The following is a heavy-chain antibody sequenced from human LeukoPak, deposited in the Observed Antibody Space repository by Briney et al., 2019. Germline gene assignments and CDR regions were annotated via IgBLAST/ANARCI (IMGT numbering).Heavy chain of an antibody. CDR1: GFTFSSYG. CDR3: AKSGYSYGYPGYYYGMDV. Sequence: GGSLRLSCAASGFTFSSYGMHWVRQAPGKGLEWVAVISYDGSNKYYADSVKSRFTISRDNSKNTLYLQMNSLRAEDTAVYYCAKSGYSYGYPGYYYGMDVWGQGTTVTVSS. CDR2: ISYDGSNK. D-gene: IGHD5-18*01. J-gene: IGHJ6*02. V-gene: IGHV3-30*18.